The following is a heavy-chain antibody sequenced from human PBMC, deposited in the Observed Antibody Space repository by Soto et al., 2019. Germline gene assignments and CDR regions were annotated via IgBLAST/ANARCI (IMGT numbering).Heavy chain of an antibody. CDR1: GYTFTSYG. J-gene: IGHJ3*02. Sequence: QVQLVQSGAEVKKPGASVKVSCKASGYTFTSYGISWVRQAPGQGLEWMGWISAYNGNTNYAQKLQGRVTMTTDTSTSAAYMELRGLRADNTAVYYCARDGSPYYYDSSGYYPPGAFDIWGQGTMVSVSS. D-gene: IGHD3-22*01. V-gene: IGHV1-18*04. CDR2: ISAYNGNT. CDR3: ARDGSPYYYDSSGYYPPGAFDI.